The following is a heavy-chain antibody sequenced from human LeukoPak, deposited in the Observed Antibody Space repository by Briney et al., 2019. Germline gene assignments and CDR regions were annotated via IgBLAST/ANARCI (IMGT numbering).Heavy chain of an antibody. CDR1: GGSISSYY. Sequence: SETLSLTCTVSGGSISSYYWSWFRQPPGKGLEWIAYISDIGSTNYNPSLKSRVTISLDTSKNQFSLKLSSVTAADTAVYYCAGHHPRNTVDFWGQGTLVTVSS. CDR3: AGHHPRNTVDF. J-gene: IGHJ4*02. V-gene: IGHV4-59*08. D-gene: IGHD2/OR15-2a*01. CDR2: ISDIGST.